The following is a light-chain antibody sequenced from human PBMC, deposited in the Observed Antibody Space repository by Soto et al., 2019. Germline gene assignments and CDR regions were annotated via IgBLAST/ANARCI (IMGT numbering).Light chain of an antibody. J-gene: IGKJ2*01. CDR3: QQYGGSPST. CDR2: GAS. V-gene: IGKV3-20*01. Sequence: EIVLTKSPGTLSLSPGEGATLSCRASQSVSSRHLAWYQQKPGQTPRLLIYGASTRATGIPDRFSGSGSGADFTLTISRLEPDDFAVYYCQQYGGSPSTFGQGTKLEIK. CDR1: QSVSSRH.